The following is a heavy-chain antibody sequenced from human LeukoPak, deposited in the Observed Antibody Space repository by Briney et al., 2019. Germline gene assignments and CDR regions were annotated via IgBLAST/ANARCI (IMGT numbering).Heavy chain of an antibody. CDR2: IYYSGNR. Sequence: SETLSLACSVSGVSYSVSGYYWGSMRQPPGKGLEWIGNIYYSGNRYYNPSLKSRVTISVDTSKNQFSLKLSSVTAADTAVYYCARGGTRGPRQWLVAFDIWGQGTMVTVSS. CDR3: ARGGTRGPRQWLVAFDI. V-gene: IGHV4-39*07. CDR1: GVSYSVSGYY. J-gene: IGHJ3*02. D-gene: IGHD6-19*01.